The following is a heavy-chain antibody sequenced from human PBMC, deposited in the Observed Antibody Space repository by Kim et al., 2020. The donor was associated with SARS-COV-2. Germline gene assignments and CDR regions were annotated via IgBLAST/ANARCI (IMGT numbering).Heavy chain of an antibody. J-gene: IGHJ5*02. CDR2: ISGSGGST. CDR1: GFTFSSYA. V-gene: IGHV3-23*01. Sequence: GGSLRLSCAASGFTFSSYAMSWVRQAPGKGLEWVSAISGSGGSTYYADSVKGRFTISRDNSKNTLYLQMNSLRAEDTAVYYCAKAEIYGSGSYYKLNWFDPWGQGTLVTVSS. D-gene: IGHD3-10*01. CDR3: AKAEIYGSGSYYKLNWFDP.